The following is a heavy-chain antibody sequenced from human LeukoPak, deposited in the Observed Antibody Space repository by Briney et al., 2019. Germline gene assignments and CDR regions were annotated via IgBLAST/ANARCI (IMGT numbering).Heavy chain of an antibody. CDR1: GFTFSSYA. D-gene: IGHD6-19*01. CDR3: AKDREIAVAGYRWVAYFDY. Sequence: GGSLRLSCAASGFTFSSYAMSWVRQAPGKGLEWVSAISGSGGSTYYADSVKGRFTISRDNSKNTLYLQMNSLRAEDAAVYYCAKDREIAVAGYRWVAYFDYWGQGTLVAVSS. CDR2: ISGSGGST. J-gene: IGHJ4*02. V-gene: IGHV3-23*01.